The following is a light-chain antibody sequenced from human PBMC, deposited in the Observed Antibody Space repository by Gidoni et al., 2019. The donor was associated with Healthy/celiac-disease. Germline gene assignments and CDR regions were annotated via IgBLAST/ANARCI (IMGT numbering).Light chain of an antibody. V-gene: IGKV3-11*01. J-gene: IGKJ2*01. CDR1: QSVSSY. Sequence: EIVLTQSPATLSLSPGERATLSCRASQSVSSYLAWYQQKPGKAPRLLIYDASNRATGIPARFSGSGSGTDFTLTISSLEPEDFAVYYCQQRSNWLPNTFGQGTKLEIK. CDR2: DAS. CDR3: QQRSNWLPNT.